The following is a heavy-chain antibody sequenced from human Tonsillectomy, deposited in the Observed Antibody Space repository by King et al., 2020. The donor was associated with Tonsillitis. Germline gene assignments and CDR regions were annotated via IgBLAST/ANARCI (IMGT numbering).Heavy chain of an antibody. CDR3: ARLRYPCIAPGGYYYGMDV. J-gene: IGHJ6*02. V-gene: IGHV5-51*01. CDR2: IFPGDSDT. Sequence: EVQLVESGAEVKKPGESLKISCKESGYTFTNYWIAWVRQMPGKGLDGMGVIFPGDSDTRYSPSFQDQVTISADKSITTSYLQWSSLKASDTAIYYCARLRYPCIAPGGYYYGMDVWGQGTTVTVSS. D-gene: IGHD2-8*01. CDR1: GYTFTNYW.